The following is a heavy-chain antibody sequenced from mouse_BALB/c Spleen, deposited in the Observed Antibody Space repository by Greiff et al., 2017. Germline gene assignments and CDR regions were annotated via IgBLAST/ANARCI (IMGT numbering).Heavy chain of an antibody. CDR1: GYTFTSYW. CDR3: AREGSYYGNYSAY. D-gene: IGHD2-10*01. V-gene: IGHV1-7*01. CDR2: INPSTGYT. Sequence: QVQLKESGAELAKPGASVKMSCKASGYTFTSYWMHWVKQRPGQGLEWIGYINPSTGYTEYNQKFKDKATLTADKSSSTAYMQLSSLTSEDSAVYYCAREGSYYGNYSAYWGQGTLVTVSA. J-gene: IGHJ3*01.